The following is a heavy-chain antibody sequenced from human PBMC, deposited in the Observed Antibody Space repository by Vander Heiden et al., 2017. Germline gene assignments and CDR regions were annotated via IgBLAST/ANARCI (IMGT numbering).Heavy chain of an antibody. J-gene: IGHJ6*02. V-gene: IGHV3-9*01. CDR1: GFTFDGYV. D-gene: IGHD1-26*01. CDR2: ITWNSGSI. Sequence: EVQLVESGGGLVQPGRSLRLSCAASGFTFDGYVMHWVRQAPGKGLEWVSGITWNSGSIAVADAGKGRFTISRDNAKNSLYLQMTSLRVEDTAVYYCAEDLCGNSYSGMDVWGQGTSGTVSS. CDR3: AEDLCGNSYSGMDV.